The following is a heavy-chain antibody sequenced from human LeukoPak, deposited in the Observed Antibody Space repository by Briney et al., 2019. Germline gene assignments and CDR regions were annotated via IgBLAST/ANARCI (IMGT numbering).Heavy chain of an antibody. D-gene: IGHD6-13*01. CDR3: AKQLGLKRSPIDY. V-gene: IGHV3-23*01. J-gene: IGHJ4*02. Sequence: GGSLRLSCAASGFTFSSYTMSWVRQAPGKGLEWVSTITTSDGNTYYADSVKGRFTVSRDNSKNTLYLQMNSLRAEDTAVYYCAKQLGLKRSPIDYWGQGTLVTVSS. CDR1: GFTFSSYT. CDR2: ITTSDGNT.